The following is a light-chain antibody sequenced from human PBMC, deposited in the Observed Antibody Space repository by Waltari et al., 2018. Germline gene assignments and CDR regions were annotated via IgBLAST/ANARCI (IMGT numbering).Light chain of an antibody. Sequence: QSALTQPPSASGSPGQSVTISCTGTSSDVGGFDYVSWYQQHPGKVPRPMIYEVSKRPSGVPDLFSGSKSGNTASLTVSGLQVEDEADYYCSSFAGSSQMLFGGGTKLTVL. V-gene: IGLV2-8*01. CDR3: SSFAGSSQML. CDR2: EVS. J-gene: IGLJ2*01. CDR1: SSDVGGFDY.